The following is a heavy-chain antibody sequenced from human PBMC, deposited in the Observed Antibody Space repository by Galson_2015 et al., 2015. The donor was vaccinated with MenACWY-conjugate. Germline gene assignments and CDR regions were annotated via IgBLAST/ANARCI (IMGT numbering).Heavy chain of an antibody. CDR1: GFTFSRYG. CDR3: ASEDYYYDSSSRRKLSMNY. J-gene: IGHJ4*02. Sequence: SLRLSCAVSGFTFSRYGMHWVRQAPGKGLEWVADIKPDGSEKYYADSVKGRFTISRDNVKNSLYLQMNSLRAEDTAVYYCASEDYYYDSSSRRKLSMNYWGQGTLVTVSS. V-gene: IGHV3-7*03. CDR2: IKPDGSEK. D-gene: IGHD3-22*01.